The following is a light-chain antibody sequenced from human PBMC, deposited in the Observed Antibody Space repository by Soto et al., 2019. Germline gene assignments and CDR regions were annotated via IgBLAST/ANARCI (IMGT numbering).Light chain of an antibody. CDR1: SSDVGGYNY. CDR2: DVS. Sequence: QPVLTQPASVSGSPRQSITISCTGTSSDVGGYNYVSWYQHNPGKAPKVMIYDVSSRPSGVSHRFSGSKSGNTASLTISGLQAEDEADYYCSSYTATNTLLFGGGTKLTVL. V-gene: IGLV2-14*03. J-gene: IGLJ3*02. CDR3: SSYTATNTLL.